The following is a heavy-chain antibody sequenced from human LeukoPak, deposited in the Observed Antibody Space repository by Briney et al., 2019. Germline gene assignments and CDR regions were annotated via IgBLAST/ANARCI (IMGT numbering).Heavy chain of an antibody. V-gene: IGHV3-21*01. J-gene: IGHJ4*02. CDR2: ISSSSSYI. D-gene: IGHD2-2*01. CDR1: GFTFSSYS. Sequence: GGSLRLSCAASGFTFSSYSMNWVRQAPGKGLEWVSSISSSSSYIYYADSVKGRFTISRDNAKNSLYLQMNSLRAEDTAVYYCARSDIVVVPAGTNYWGQGTLVTVSS. CDR3: ARSDIVVVPAGTNY.